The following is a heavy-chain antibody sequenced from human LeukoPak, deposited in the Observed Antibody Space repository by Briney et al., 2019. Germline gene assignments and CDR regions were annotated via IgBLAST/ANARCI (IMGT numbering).Heavy chain of an antibody. CDR2: IYTSWST. Sequence: SETLSLTCNVSVGSNSSGSYYGSWIRQPAGRGLEWIGRIYTSWSTNYNPSLKSRVTISVDTSKNQFSLKLSSVTAADTAVYYCAREDDYGDYPYGMDVWGQGTTVTVSS. CDR1: VGSNSSGSYY. CDR3: AREDDYGDYPYGMDV. D-gene: IGHD4-17*01. J-gene: IGHJ6*02. V-gene: IGHV4-61*02.